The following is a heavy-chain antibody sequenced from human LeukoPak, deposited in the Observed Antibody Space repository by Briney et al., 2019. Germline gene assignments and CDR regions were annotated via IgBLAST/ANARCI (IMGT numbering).Heavy chain of an antibody. J-gene: IGHJ4*02. CDR3: ARDAARYGSGWYYDF. V-gene: IGHV3-23*01. D-gene: IGHD6-19*01. CDR2: ISSDGGNT. Sequence: GGSLRLSCATSAFTFSSSAMSWVRQAPGKGLEWVSAISSDGGNTYYADSVKGRFTISRVNSRNTLYLQMNSLRAEDTAVYYCARDAARYGSGWYYDFWGQGTLVTVSS. CDR1: AFTFSSSA.